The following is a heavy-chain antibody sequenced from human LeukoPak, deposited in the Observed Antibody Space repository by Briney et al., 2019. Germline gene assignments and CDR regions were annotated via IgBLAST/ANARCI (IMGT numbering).Heavy chain of an antibody. CDR2: IYYGGGT. Sequence: SETLSLTCTVSGGSISSYYWSWIRQPPGKGLEWIGYIYYGGGTNYNPSLKSRVTISVDTSKNQFSLKLSSVTAADTAVYYCARGVIDCSSTSCYDHFDYWGQGTLVTVSS. D-gene: IGHD2-2*01. J-gene: IGHJ4*02. V-gene: IGHV4-59*01. CDR1: GGSISSYY. CDR3: ARGVIDCSSTSCYDHFDY.